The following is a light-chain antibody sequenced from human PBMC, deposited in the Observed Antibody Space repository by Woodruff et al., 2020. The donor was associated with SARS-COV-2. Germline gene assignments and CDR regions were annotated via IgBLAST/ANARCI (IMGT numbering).Light chain of an antibody. Sequence: CRASQSISSWLAWYQQKPGKAPKLLIYKASSLESGVPSRFSGSGSGTEFTLTINSLQPEDFATYFCQQSDETPVTFGQGTRLEIK. CDR1: QSISSW. CDR3: QQSDETPVT. J-gene: IGKJ5*01. CDR2: KAS. V-gene: IGKV1-5*03.